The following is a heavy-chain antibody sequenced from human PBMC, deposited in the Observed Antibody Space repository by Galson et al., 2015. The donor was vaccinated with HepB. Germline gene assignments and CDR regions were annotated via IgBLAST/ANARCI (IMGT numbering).Heavy chain of an antibody. D-gene: IGHD2-15*01. CDR1: GGAFNTHT. CDR3: ARGGLGGFKEFDY. V-gene: IGHV1-69*08. CDR2: IIPVPGTV. Sequence: SVKVSCKASGGAFNTHTISWVRQAPGRGLEWMGRIIPVPGTVNYAQKFQGRATIVADKSTSTAYMELSNLRSEDTAVYYCARGGLGGFKEFDYWGQGTLVTVSS. J-gene: IGHJ4*02.